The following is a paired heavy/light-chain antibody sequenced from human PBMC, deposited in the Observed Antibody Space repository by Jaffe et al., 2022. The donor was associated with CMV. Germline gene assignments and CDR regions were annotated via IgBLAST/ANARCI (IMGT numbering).Heavy chain of an antibody. D-gene: IGHD4-17*01. CDR1: GGSISSSNW. V-gene: IGHV4-4*02. CDR2: IYHSGST. Sequence: QVQLQESGPGLVKPSGTLSLTCAVSGGSISSSNWWSWVRQPPGKGLEWIGEIYHSGSTNYNPSLKSRVTISVDKSKNQFSLKLSSVTAADTAVYYCARAPVSSVTPESNWFDPWGQGTLVTVSS. CDR3: ARAPVSSVTPESNWFDP. J-gene: IGHJ5*02.
Light chain of an antibody. CDR3: QQSSG. CDR1: QSISSY. CDR2: AAS. Sequence: DIQMTQSPSSLSASVGDRVTITCRASQSISSYLNWYQQKPGKAPKLLIYAASSLQSGVPSRFSGSGSGTDFTLTISSLQPEDFATYYCQQSSGFGPGTKVDIK. J-gene: IGKJ3*01. V-gene: IGKV1-39*01.